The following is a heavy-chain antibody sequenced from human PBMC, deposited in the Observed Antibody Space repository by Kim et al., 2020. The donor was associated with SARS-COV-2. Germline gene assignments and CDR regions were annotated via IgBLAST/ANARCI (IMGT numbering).Heavy chain of an antibody. D-gene: IGHD5-12*01. V-gene: IGHV3-23*01. CDR1: GFTFSNNA. CDR2: TSGSGGST. CDR3: AKHQLRYITSHHDY. Sequence: GGSLRLSCAASGFTFSNNAISWVRQAPGKGLEWVSSTSGSGGSTNYADSLKGRFTIFRDNSKNTVYLQMNSLGAEDTAVYYCAKHQLRYITSHHDYWGQG. J-gene: IGHJ4*02.